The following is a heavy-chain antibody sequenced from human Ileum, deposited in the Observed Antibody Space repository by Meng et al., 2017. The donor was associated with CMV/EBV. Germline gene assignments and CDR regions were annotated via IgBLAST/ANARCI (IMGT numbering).Heavy chain of an antibody. Sequence: GESLKISCTGSGFTFGDYAMSWVRQGPGKGLEWVGFIRSKVYGGATEYAASVRGRFTISRDDSKSIAYLQMNSLKTEDTAVYYCSTQDSIGWSNLLDCWGQGTRVTVSS. CDR2: IRSKVYGGAT. CDR3: STQDSIGWSNLLDC. D-gene: IGHD6-19*01. CDR1: GFTFGDYA. J-gene: IGHJ4*02. V-gene: IGHV3-49*04.